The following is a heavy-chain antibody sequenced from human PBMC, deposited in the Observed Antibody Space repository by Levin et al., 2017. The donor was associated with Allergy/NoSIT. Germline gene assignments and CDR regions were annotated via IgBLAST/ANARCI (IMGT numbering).Heavy chain of an antibody. V-gene: IGHV3-23*01. Sequence: GGSLRLSCAASGFTFSSYAMSWVRQAPGKGLEWVSAISGSGGSTYYADSVKGRFTISRDNSKNTLYLQMNSLRAEDTAVYYCAKDQVPPVHRMQKIAAAGSLGGNWFDPWGQGTLVTVSS. CDR1: GFTFSSYA. D-gene: IGHD6-13*01. CDR3: AKDQVPPVHRMQKIAAAGSLGGNWFDP. J-gene: IGHJ5*02. CDR2: ISGSGGST.